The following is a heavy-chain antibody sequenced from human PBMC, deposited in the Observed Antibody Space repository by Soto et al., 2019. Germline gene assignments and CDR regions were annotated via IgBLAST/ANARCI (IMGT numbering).Heavy chain of an antibody. CDR1: GFTFSSYG. CDR2: IWYDGSNK. CDR3: ARDDADIVVVVAATLYGMDV. J-gene: IGHJ6*02. Sequence: GVSLRLSCAASGFTFSSYGMHWVRQAPGKGLEWVAVIWYDGSNKYYADSVKGRFTISRDNSKNTLYLQMNSLRAEDTAVYYCARDDADIVVVVAATLYGMDVWGQGTTVTVSS. V-gene: IGHV3-33*01. D-gene: IGHD2-15*01.